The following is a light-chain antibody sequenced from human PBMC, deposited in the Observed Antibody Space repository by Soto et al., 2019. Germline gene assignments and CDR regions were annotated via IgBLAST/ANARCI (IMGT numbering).Light chain of an antibody. CDR1: SSDVGTYNL. CDR2: EGS. J-gene: IGLJ1*01. CDR3: CSYVTCSSYI. V-gene: IGLV2-23*01. Sequence: QSVLTQPASVSGSPGQSITISCTGTSSDVGTYNLVSWYQQHPGESPKLVIYEGSNRPSGVSNRFSGSRSGNTASLTISGLQAEDEADYYCCSYVTCSSYILGTGTKLTVL.